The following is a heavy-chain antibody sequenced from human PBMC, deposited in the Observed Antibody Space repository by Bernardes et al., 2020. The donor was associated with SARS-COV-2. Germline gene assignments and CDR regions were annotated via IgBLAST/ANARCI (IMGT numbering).Heavy chain of an antibody. D-gene: IGHD3-3*01. Sequence: SETLSLTCTVSGGSISSYYWSWIRQPPGKGLEWIGYTYYSGSTNYNPSLKSRVTISVDTSKNQFSLKLSSVTAADTAVYYCARGDTIFGVVTNGMDVWGQGTTVTVSS. CDR2: TYYSGST. J-gene: IGHJ6*02. CDR3: ARGDTIFGVVTNGMDV. V-gene: IGHV4-59*01. CDR1: GGSISSYY.